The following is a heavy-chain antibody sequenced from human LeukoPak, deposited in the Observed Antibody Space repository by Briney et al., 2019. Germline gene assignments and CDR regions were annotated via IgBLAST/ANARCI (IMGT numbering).Heavy chain of an antibody. D-gene: IGHD5-24*01. J-gene: IGHJ4*02. CDR3: AKDKVEMATANFDY. V-gene: IGHV3-9*01. Sequence: SLRLSCAASGFTFDDYAMHWVRQAPGKGLEWVSGISWNSGSIGYADSVKGRFTISRDNAKNSLYLQMNSLRAEDTALYYCAKDKVEMATANFDYWGQGTLVTVSS. CDR2: ISWNSGSI. CDR1: GFTFDDYA.